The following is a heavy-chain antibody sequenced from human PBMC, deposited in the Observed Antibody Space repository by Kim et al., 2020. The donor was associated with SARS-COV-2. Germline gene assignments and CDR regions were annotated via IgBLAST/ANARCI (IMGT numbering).Heavy chain of an antibody. J-gene: IGHJ4*01. CDR1: GFTFSSYA. Sequence: GGSLRLSCAASGFTFSSYAMHWVRQAPGKGLEWVAVISYDGSNKYYADSVKGRFTISRDNSKNTLYLQMNSLRAEDTAVYYCARDSDYDYVWGSFDYWG. CDR2: ISYDGSNK. V-gene: IGHV3-30*04. CDR3: ARDSDYDYVWGSFDY. D-gene: IGHD3-16*01.